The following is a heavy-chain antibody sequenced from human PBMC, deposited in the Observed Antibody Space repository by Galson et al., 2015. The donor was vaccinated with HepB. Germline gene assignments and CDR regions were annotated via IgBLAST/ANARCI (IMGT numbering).Heavy chain of an antibody. D-gene: IGHD3-3*01. CDR2: IYPGDSDT. CDR3: ARAPHYFDFWSGHLGRFDD. CDR1: GYTFTTYW. V-gene: IGHV5-51*03. Sequence: QSGAEVKKPGESLKISCAASGYTFTTYWIGWVRQMPGKGLEWMGNIYPGDSDTRYSPSFQGQVTISADKSIRTAYLQWCSLQASDTAIYYCARAPHYFDFWSGHLGRFDDWGQGTLVTVSS. J-gene: IGHJ4*02.